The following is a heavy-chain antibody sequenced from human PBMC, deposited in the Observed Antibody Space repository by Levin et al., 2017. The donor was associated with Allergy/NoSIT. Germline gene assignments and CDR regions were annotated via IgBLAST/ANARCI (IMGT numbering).Heavy chain of an antibody. J-gene: IGHJ4*02. D-gene: IGHD1-1*01. CDR1: GFSFRSFG. CDR3: AKDVVFGTCSWSLDF. V-gene: IGHV3-30*18. CDR2: ISYDESDK. Sequence: QAGGSLRLSCAASGFSFRSFGMHWVRQAPGKGLEWVAVISYDESDKFYADSVKGRFTISRDNTKNSLYLQMNSLRREDAAVYYCAKDVVFGTCSWSLDFWGQGTLVTVSS.